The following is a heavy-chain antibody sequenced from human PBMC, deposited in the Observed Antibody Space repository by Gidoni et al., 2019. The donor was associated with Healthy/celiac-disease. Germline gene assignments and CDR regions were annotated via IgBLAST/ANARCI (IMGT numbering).Heavy chain of an antibody. CDR2: IYSGGST. Sequence: EVQLVESGGGLIQPGGSLRLSCAASGFPVSSNYMSWVRQAPGKGLEWVSVIYSGGSTYYADSVKGRFTISRDNSKNTLYLQMNSLRAEDTAVYYCAREKGPLHYYGMDVWGQGTTVTVSS. CDR3: AREKGPLHYYGMDV. CDR1: GFPVSSNY. V-gene: IGHV3-53*01. J-gene: IGHJ6*02.